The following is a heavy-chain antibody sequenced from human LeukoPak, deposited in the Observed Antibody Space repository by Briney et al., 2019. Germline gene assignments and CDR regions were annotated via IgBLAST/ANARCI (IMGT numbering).Heavy chain of an antibody. J-gene: IGHJ4*02. D-gene: IGHD6-19*01. CDR2: IKQDGSEK. CDR3: AKGYGYSSGWYDY. V-gene: IGHV3-7*03. CDR1: GFTFSSYW. Sequence: GGSLRLSCAASGFTFSSYWMSWVRQAPGKGLEWVANIKQDGSEKYYVDSVKGRFTISRDNSKNTLYLQMNSLRAEDTAVYYCAKGYGYSSGWYDYWGQGTLVTVSS.